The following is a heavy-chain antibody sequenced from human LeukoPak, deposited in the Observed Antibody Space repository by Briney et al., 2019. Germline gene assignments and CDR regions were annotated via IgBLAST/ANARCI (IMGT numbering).Heavy chain of an antibody. CDR2: ISWDGGST. CDR1: GFTYDDYT. D-gene: IGHD4-17*01. CDR3: AKDKAPRRLLGYFQH. Sequence: GGSLRLSCAASGFTYDDYTMHWVRQAPGKGLECVSLISWDGGSTYYADSVKGRFTISRDNSKNSLYLQMNSLRTEDTALYYCAKDKAPRRLLGYFQHWGQGTLVTVSS. V-gene: IGHV3-43*01. J-gene: IGHJ1*01.